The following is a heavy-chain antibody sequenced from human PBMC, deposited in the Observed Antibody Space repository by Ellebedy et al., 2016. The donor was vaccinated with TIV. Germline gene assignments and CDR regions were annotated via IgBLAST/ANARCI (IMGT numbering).Heavy chain of an antibody. CDR2: ISYDGSNK. CDR1: GFTFSSYA. D-gene: IGHD3-10*01. CDR3: ARGRGSGSYTALDY. J-gene: IGHJ4*02. V-gene: IGHV3-30*01. Sequence: GESLKISCAASGFTFSSYAMHWVRQAPGKGLEWVAVISYDGSNKYYADSVKGRFTISRDNSKNTLYLQMNSLRAEDTAVYYCARGRGSGSYTALDYWGQGTLVTVSS.